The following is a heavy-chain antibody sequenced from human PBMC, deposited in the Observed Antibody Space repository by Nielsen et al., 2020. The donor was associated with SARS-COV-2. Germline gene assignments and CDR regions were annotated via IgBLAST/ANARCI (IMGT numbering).Heavy chain of an antibody. V-gene: IGHV4-34*01. CDR2: INHSGST. J-gene: IGHJ2*01. CDR3: ARVKSKRLQYLTRYWYFDL. CDR1: GGSFSGYY. Sequence: SETLSLTCAVYGGSFSGYYWSWIRQPPGKGLEWIGEINHSGSTNYNPSLKSRVTISVDTSKNQFSLKLSSVTAADTAVYYCARVKSKRLQYLTRYWYFDLWGRGTLVTVSS. D-gene: IGHD4-11*01.